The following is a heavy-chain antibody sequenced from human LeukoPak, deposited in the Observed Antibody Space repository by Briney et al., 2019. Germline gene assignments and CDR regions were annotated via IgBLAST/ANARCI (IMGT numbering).Heavy chain of an antibody. V-gene: IGHV1-8*01. Sequence: ASVKDSCKASGYTFTSYDINWVRQATGQGLEWMGWMNPNSGHTGYAQRFQGRVTMTRNISISTAYMELSSLRSEDTAVYYCARGDSANWFDPWGQGTLVTVSS. CDR3: ARGDSANWFDP. CDR1: GYTFTSYD. D-gene: IGHD2-15*01. CDR2: MNPNSGHT. J-gene: IGHJ5*02.